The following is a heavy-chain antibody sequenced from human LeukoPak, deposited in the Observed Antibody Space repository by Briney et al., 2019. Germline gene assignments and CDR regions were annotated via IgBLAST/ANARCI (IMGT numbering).Heavy chain of an antibody. Sequence: GGSLRLSCAASGFTFSSYAMSWVRQAPGKGLEWVSAISGSGESTYYADSMKGRFTISRDNSKNTLSLQMNSLRAEDTAVYFCAKGWEFRVVIPAAVSWGQGTLVTVSS. J-gene: IGHJ5*02. V-gene: IGHV3-23*01. CDR2: ISGSGEST. CDR3: AKGWEFRVVIPAAVS. D-gene: IGHD3-3*01. CDR1: GFTFSSYA.